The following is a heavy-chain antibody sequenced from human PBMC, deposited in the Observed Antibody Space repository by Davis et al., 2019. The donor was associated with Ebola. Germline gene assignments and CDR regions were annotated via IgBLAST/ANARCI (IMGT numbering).Heavy chain of an antibody. D-gene: IGHD3-10*01. V-gene: IGHV4-39*01. CDR3: ARRLLWFGEFPAYYFDY. J-gene: IGHJ4*02. Sequence: SETLSLTCTVSGGSISSSTYYWGWIRQPPGEGLEWIGSIYYSGSTYSNPSLKSRVTISVDTSKNQFSLKLSSVTAADTAVYYCARRLLWFGEFPAYYFDYWGQGTLVTVSS. CDR1: GGSISSSTYY. CDR2: IYYSGST.